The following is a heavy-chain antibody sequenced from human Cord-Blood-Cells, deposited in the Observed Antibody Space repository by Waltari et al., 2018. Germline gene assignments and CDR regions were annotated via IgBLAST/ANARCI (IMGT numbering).Heavy chain of an antibody. CDR3: ATLGGSYYFDY. J-gene: IGHJ4*02. D-gene: IGHD1-26*01. V-gene: IGHV1-24*01. CDR2: FDPEDGET. CDR1: GYNLTDVS. Sequence: QVQLVQAGAEVKKPGASVKVSCTDAGYNLTDVSMPSSRQAPGKGLEWLGGFDPEDGETIYAQKFQGRVTMTEDTSTDTAYMELSSLRSEDTAVYYCATLGGSYYFDYWGQGTLVTVSS.